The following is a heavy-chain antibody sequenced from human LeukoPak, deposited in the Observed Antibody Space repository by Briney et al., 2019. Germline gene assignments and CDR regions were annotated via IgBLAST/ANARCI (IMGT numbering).Heavy chain of an antibody. Sequence: GASVKVSCKASGYTFTSYYMHWVRQAPGQGLEWMGIINPSGGSTSYAQKFQGRVTITADKSTSTAYMELSSLRSEDTAVYYCAREPPQYYDFWSGYRDRYYYYMDVWGKGTTVTVSS. CDR3: AREPPQYYDFWSGYRDRYYYYMDV. V-gene: IGHV1-46*01. CDR1: GYTFTSYY. D-gene: IGHD3-3*01. J-gene: IGHJ6*03. CDR2: INPSGGST.